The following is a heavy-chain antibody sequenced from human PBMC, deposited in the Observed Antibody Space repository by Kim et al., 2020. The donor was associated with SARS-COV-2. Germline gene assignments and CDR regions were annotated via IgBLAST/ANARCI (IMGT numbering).Heavy chain of an antibody. J-gene: IGHJ6*02. CDR2: INTNTGNP. CDR3: ARELTPITIFGVGRGGMDV. CDR1: GYTFTSYA. V-gene: IGHV7-4-1*02. D-gene: IGHD3-3*01. Sequence: ASVKVSCKASGYTFTSYAMNWVRQAPGQGLEWMGWINTNTGNPTYAQGFTGRFVFSLDTSVSTAYLQISSLKAEDTAVYYCARELTPITIFGVGRGGMDVWGQGTTVTVSS.